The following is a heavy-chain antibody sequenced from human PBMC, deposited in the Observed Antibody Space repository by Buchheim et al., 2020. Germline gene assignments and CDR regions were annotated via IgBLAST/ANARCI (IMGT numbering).Heavy chain of an antibody. J-gene: IGHJ6*02. D-gene: IGHD4-17*01. Sequence: QVQLVESGGGVVQPGRSLRLSCAASGFTFSSYGMHWVRQAPGKGLEWVAVIWYDGSNKYYADSVKGRFTISSDNSKNTLYLQMNSLRAEDTAVYYCARDQSYGDPSYYYYGMDVWGQGTT. CDR1: GFTFSSYG. CDR3: ARDQSYGDPSYYYYGMDV. V-gene: IGHV3-33*01. CDR2: IWYDGSNK.